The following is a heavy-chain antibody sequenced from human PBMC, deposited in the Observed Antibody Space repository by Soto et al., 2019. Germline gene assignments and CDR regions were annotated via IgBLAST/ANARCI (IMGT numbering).Heavy chain of an antibody. V-gene: IGHV3-73*01. Sequence: PGGSLRLSCAASGLTFSGSAMHWVRQASGKGLEWVGRIRSKANSCATTYAASVKGRFTISRDDSKNTAYLQMNSLRVEDTAVYYCARDFPPYYWGQGTLVTVSS. CDR2: IRSKANSCAT. CDR3: ARDFPPYY. J-gene: IGHJ4*02. CDR1: GLTFSGSA.